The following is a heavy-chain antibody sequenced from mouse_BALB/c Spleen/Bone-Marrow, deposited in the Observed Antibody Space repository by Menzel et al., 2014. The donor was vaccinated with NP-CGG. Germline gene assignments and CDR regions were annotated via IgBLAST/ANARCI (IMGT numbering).Heavy chain of an antibody. CDR1: GFSLTSYG. CDR3: ASNWDYAMDY. D-gene: IGHD4-1*01. V-gene: IGHV2-4-1*01. CDR2: IWGGGST. Sequence: QVQLQQSGPGLVQPSQSLSITCTVSGFSLTSYGVHWVRQSPGKGLEWLGVIWGGGSTDYNAAFISRLSISKDNSKSQVFFKMNSLQADDTAIYYCASNWDYAMDYWGQGTSVTVSS. J-gene: IGHJ4*01.